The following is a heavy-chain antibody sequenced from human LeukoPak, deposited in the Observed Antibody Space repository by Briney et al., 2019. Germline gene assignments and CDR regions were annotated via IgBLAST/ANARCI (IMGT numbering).Heavy chain of an antibody. Sequence: GGSLRLSCAASGFTFSSYGMHWVRQAPGKGLEWVAVISYDGSNKYYADSVKGRFTISRDNSKNTLYLQMNSLRAEDTAVYYCAKEQKVVRIYYFDYWGQGTLVTVSS. CDR1: GFTFSSYG. V-gene: IGHV3-30*18. J-gene: IGHJ4*02. CDR3: AKEQKVVRIYYFDY. D-gene: IGHD3-10*01. CDR2: ISYDGSNK.